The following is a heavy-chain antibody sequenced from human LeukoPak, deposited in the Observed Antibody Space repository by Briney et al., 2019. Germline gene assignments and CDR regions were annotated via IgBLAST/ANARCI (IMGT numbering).Heavy chain of an antibody. D-gene: IGHD6-19*01. Sequence: ASVKVSCKASGYTFTTYNINWVRQAPGQGLEWMGWISAYNGNTNYAQKLQGRVTMTTDTSTSTAYMELRSLRSDDTAVYYCARTGYSSGWYNYYYYYMDVWGKGTTVTISS. V-gene: IGHV1-18*01. CDR1: GYTFTTYN. J-gene: IGHJ6*03. CDR2: ISAYNGNT. CDR3: ARTGYSSGWYNYYYYYMDV.